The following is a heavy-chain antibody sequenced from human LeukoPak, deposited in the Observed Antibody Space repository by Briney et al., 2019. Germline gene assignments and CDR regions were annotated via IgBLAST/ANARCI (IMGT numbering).Heavy chain of an antibody. Sequence: ASVKVSCKASGGTFSSYAISWVRQAPGQRLEWMGGIIPIFGTANYAQKFQGRVTITADESTSTAYMELSSLRSEDTAVYYCARSYDFWSGYYLRGAYNWFDPWGQGTLVTVSS. J-gene: IGHJ5*02. CDR1: GGTFSSYA. D-gene: IGHD3-3*01. CDR3: ARSYDFWSGYYLRGAYNWFDP. V-gene: IGHV1-69*13. CDR2: IIPIFGTA.